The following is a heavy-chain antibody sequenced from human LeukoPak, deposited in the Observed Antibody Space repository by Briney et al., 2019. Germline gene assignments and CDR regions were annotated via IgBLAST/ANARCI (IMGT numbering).Heavy chain of an antibody. CDR3: AKEYYYGSGGIDY. CDR2: ISGIGGST. CDR1: GFTFSSYA. V-gene: IGHV3-23*01. J-gene: IGHJ4*02. D-gene: IGHD3-10*01. Sequence: GGSLRLSCAASGFTFSSYALSWVRQAPGKGLEGVSAISGIGGSTYYADSVKGRFTISRDNSKNTLYLQMNSLRAEDTAVYYCAKEYYYGSGGIDYWGQGTLVTVSS.